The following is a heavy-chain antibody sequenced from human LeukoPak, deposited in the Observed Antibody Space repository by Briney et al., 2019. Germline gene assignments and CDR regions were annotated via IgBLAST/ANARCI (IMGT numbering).Heavy chain of an antibody. CDR2: ISGDGGST. J-gene: IGHJ5*02. V-gene: IGHV3-43*02. CDR3: AKDSLYDFWSGFLAP. Sequence: TGGSLRLSCAASGFAFSSYSMNWVRQAPGKGLEWVSLISGDGGSTYYADSVKGRFTISRDNSKNSLYLQMNSLRTEDTALYYCAKDSLYDFWSGFLAPWGQGTLVTVSS. CDR1: GFAFSSYS. D-gene: IGHD3-3*01.